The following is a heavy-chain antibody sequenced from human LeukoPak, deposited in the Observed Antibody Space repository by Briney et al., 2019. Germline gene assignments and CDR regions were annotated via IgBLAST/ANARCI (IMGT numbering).Heavy chain of an antibody. CDR2: ITAYNGNT. CDR1: GYKFTSYG. Sequence: ASVKVSCKASGYKFTSYGISWVRQAPGQGLEWMGWITAYNGNTDYAQKFQGRVTMTTDTSTCTAYMEVRSLRSDDTAVYYCARVPVSYHYDSSGCDYWGQGTVVTVSS. J-gene: IGHJ4*02. D-gene: IGHD3-22*01. CDR3: ARVPVSYHYDSSGCDY. V-gene: IGHV1-18*01.